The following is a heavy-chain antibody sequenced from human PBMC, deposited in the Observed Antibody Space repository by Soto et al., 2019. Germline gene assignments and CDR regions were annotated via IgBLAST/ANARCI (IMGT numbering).Heavy chain of an antibody. CDR2: SINRVNNLST. J-gene: IGHJ4*02. CDR3: SRVDSCAQSPDY. D-gene: IGHD3-9*01. V-gene: IGHV3-72*01. CDR1: EFSFSDQY. Sequence: SADSEFSFSDQYMDWVRQAPGKGLEWVGRSINRVNNLSTAYAASVQGRFTISRDESKNTVYLQMHSLKTDDTAVYYCSRVDSCAQSPDYWGQGTLVTVSS.